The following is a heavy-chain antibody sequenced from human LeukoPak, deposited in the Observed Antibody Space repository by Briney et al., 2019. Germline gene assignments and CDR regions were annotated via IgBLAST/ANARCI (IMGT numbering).Heavy chain of an antibody. J-gene: IGHJ5*02. CDR1: GGTFSSYA. CDR2: IIPIFGTA. CDR3: ARVGTYYYGSGSYSGWFDP. D-gene: IGHD3-10*01. V-gene: IGHV1-69*06. Sequence: SVKVSCKASGGTFSSYAISWVRQAPGQGLGWMGGIIPIFGTANYAQKFQGRVTITADKSTSTAYMELSSLRSEDTAVYYCARVGTYYYGSGSYSGWFDPWGQGTLVTVSS.